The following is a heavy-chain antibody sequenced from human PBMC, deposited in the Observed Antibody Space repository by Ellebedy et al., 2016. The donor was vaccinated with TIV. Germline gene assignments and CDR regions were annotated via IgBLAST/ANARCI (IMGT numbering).Heavy chain of an antibody. CDR2: VNADSGGT. Sequence: AASVKVSCKASGYTFTAYYIHWVRQAPGQGLEWMGWVNADSGGTNYAQRFQGRVTMTRDSSISTAYMELNSLRSDDTAVYYCARSEIAYCGTSSCPKGAVDYWGQGTLVTVSS. CDR3: ARSEIAYCGTSSCPKGAVDY. V-gene: IGHV1-2*02. D-gene: IGHD2-2*01. J-gene: IGHJ4*02. CDR1: GYTFTAYY.